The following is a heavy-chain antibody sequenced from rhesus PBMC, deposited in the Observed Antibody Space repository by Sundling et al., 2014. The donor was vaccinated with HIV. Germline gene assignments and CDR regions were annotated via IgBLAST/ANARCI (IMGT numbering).Heavy chain of an antibody. J-gene: IGHJ4*01. CDR3: ARRLGLRFDY. CDR1: GGSISDNY. Sequence: QVQLQESGPGLVRPSETLSLTCAVSGGSISDNYWSWIRQPPGKGLEYIGRIHADRGSTNYNPSLTSRVSISTDTSKNHFSLNLSSMTAADTALYYCARRLGLRFDYWGQGVLVTVSS. V-gene: IGHV4-147*01. D-gene: IGHD5-36*01. CDR2: IHADRGST.